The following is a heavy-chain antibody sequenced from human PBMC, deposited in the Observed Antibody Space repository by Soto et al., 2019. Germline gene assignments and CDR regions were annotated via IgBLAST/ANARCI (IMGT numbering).Heavy chain of an antibody. Sequence: EVQLVESGGGLVQPGGSLRLSCAASGFTFSLYSMSWVRQAPGKGLEWVSYISGSSTGIHYADSVKGRFTISRDDATNSMHLQMNGLRDGDTAVYYCARAVTWGFDVWGQGTTVSISS. CDR2: ISGSSTGI. J-gene: IGHJ6*02. D-gene: IGHD7-27*01. V-gene: IGHV3-48*02. CDR3: ARAVTWGFDV. CDR1: GFTFSLYS.